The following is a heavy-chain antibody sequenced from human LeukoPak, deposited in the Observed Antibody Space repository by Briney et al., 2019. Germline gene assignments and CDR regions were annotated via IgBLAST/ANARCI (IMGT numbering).Heavy chain of an antibody. CDR3: ATGRFYFDY. Sequence: PSETLSLTCTVSGGSMSSGDYYWSWIRQPPGKGLEWMGYIYHSGTTYYNPSLKSRITMSVDTSKNQFSLGLTSVTAADTAVYYCATGRFYFDYWGQGTLVTVSS. J-gene: IGHJ4*02. CDR1: GGSMSSGDYY. V-gene: IGHV4-30-4*08. D-gene: IGHD1-26*01. CDR2: IYHSGTT.